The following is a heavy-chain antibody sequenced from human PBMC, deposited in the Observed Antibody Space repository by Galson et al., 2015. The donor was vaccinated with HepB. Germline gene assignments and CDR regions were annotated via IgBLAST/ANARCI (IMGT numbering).Heavy chain of an antibody. D-gene: IGHD3-22*01. J-gene: IGHJ3*02. Sequence: PALVKPTQTLTLTCTFSGFSLSTSGVGVGWIRQPPGKALEWLALIYWNDDKRYSPSLKSRLTITKDTSKNQVVLTMTNMDPVDTATYYCAHSRAYDSSGYDAFDIWGQGTMVTVSS. CDR3: AHSRAYDSSGYDAFDI. CDR1: GFSLSTSGVG. CDR2: IYWNDDK. V-gene: IGHV2-5*01.